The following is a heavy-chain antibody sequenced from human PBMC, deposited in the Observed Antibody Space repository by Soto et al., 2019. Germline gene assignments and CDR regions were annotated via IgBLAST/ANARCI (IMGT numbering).Heavy chain of an antibody. V-gene: IGHV1-69*01. Sequence: QVQLVQSGAEVKKPGSSVKVSCKASGGTFSSYAISWVRQAPGQGLEWMGGIIPIFGTANYAQKFQGRVTITADVSTSTAYMELSCRRSEDTAVYYCARPRSSVVIYFPLDYWGQGTLVTVSS. CDR3: ARPRSSVVIYFPLDY. D-gene: IGHD3-22*01. CDR2: IIPIFGTA. CDR1: GGTFSSYA. J-gene: IGHJ4*02.